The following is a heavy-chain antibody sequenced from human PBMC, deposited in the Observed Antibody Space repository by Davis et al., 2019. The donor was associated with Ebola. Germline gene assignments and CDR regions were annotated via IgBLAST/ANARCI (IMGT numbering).Heavy chain of an antibody. CDR1: GFTFSTDW. Sequence: PGGSLRLSCAASGFTFSTDWIHWVRHAPGKGLVWVSRINSAGSTINYADSVKGRFTISRDNAKKMVYLQMNSLRAEDTAVYYCARVAYGDYWRWFDPWGQGTLVTVSS. J-gene: IGHJ5*02. CDR2: INSAGSTI. V-gene: IGHV3-74*01. D-gene: IGHD4-17*01. CDR3: ARVAYGDYWRWFDP.